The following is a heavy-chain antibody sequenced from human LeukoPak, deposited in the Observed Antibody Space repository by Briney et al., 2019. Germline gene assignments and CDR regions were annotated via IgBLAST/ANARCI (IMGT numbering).Heavy chain of an antibody. D-gene: IGHD3-10*01. CDR1: GYSISSTYC. Sequence: SETLSLTCTVSGYSISSTYCWGWIRQSPGRGLEWLGSIYHTGSTFYNPSLASRVTISVDTSKNQFSLNLTSVTAADTAVYYCARDFGHNFYASGTKWFDPWGQGTLVTVSS. CDR3: ARDFGHNFYASGTKWFDP. CDR2: IYHTGST. J-gene: IGHJ5*02. V-gene: IGHV4-38-2*02.